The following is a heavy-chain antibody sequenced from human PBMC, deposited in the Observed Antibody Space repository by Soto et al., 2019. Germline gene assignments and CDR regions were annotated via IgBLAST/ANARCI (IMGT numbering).Heavy chain of an antibody. Sequence: ASVKVSCKASGYTLTSYDINWVRQATGQGLEWMGWMNPNSGNTGYAQKFQGRVTMTRNTSISTAYMELSSLRSEDTAVYYCARGIKNDFWSGPSYYYYYYYMDVWGKGTTVTVSS. V-gene: IGHV1-8*01. J-gene: IGHJ6*03. CDR2: MNPNSGNT. D-gene: IGHD3-3*01. CDR1: GYTLTSYD. CDR3: ARGIKNDFWSGPSYYYYYYYMDV.